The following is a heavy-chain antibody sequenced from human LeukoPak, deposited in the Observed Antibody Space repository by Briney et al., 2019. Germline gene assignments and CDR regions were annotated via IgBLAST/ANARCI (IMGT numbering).Heavy chain of an antibody. Sequence: SETLSLTCAVYGGSFSGYYWSWIRQPPGKGLEWIGEINHSGSTNYNPSLKSRVTISVDTSKNQFSLKLSSVTAADTAVYYCARLLRGGRDTPMVTMIVVRARSGAFDIWGQGTMVTVSS. CDR3: ARLLRGGRDTPMVTMIVVRARSGAFDI. CDR1: GGSFSGYY. D-gene: IGHD3-22*01. V-gene: IGHV4-34*01. CDR2: INHSGST. J-gene: IGHJ3*02.